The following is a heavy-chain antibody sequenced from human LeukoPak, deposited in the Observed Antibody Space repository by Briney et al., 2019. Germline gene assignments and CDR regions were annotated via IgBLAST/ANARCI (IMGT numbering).Heavy chain of an antibody. D-gene: IGHD4-17*01. CDR3: ARDLIYGDYYY. V-gene: IGHV4-59*12. Sequence: PSETLSLTCTVSGGFISSYYWSWIRQPPGKGLEWIGYIYYSGSTYYNPSLKSRVTISVDTSKNQFSLRLTSVTAADTAVYYCARDLIYGDYYYWGQGTLVTVSS. CDR2: IYYSGST. J-gene: IGHJ4*02. CDR1: GGFISSYY.